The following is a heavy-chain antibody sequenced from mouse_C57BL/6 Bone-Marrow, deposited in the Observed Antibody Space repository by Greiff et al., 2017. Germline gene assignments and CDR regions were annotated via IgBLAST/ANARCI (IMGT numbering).Heavy chain of an antibody. J-gene: IGHJ4*01. CDR1: GYSITSGYY. D-gene: IGHD3-1*01. V-gene: IGHV3-6*01. CDR3: ARDPSSGNAMDY. Sequence: EVQLQQSGPGLVKPSQSLSLTCSVTGYSITSGYYWNWIRQFPGNKLEWMGYISYDGSNNYNPSLKNRISITRDTSKNQFFLKLNSVTTEDTATYYCARDPSSGNAMDYWGQGTSVTVSS. CDR2: ISYDGSN.